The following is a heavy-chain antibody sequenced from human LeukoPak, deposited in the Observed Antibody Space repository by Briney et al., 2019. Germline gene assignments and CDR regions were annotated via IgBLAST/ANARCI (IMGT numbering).Heavy chain of an antibody. D-gene: IGHD6-19*01. Sequence: HGESLKISCKGSGYSFTSYWIGWVRQMPGKGLEWMGIIYPGDSDTRYSPSFQGQVTISADKSISTAYLQWSSLKASDTAMYYCASRQAVAGTWSRPDAFDIWGQGTMVTVSS. V-gene: IGHV5-51*01. CDR1: GYSFTSYW. CDR3: ASRQAVAGTWSRPDAFDI. J-gene: IGHJ3*02. CDR2: IYPGDSDT.